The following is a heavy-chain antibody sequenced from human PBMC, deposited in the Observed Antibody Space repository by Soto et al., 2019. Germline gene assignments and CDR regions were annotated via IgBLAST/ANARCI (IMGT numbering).Heavy chain of an antibody. Sequence: ESGGGVVQPGRSLRLSCAASGFTFSLYGMHWVRQAPGKGLEWVAVISYDGTNKYYADSVKGRFTISRDNSKNTLYLQMNSLRPEDTALYYCAKGDAYYYAYMDVWGKGTTVTVSS. CDR2: ISYDGTNK. J-gene: IGHJ6*03. V-gene: IGHV3-30*18. CDR1: GFTFSLYG. CDR3: AKGDAYYYAYMDV.